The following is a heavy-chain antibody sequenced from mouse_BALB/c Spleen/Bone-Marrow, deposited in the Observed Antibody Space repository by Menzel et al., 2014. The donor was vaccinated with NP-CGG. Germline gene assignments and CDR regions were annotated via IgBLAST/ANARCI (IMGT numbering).Heavy chain of an antibody. V-gene: IGHV4-1*02. CDR2: INPDSRTI. D-gene: IGHD1-1*01. Sequence: EVKLQESGGGLVQPGGSLKLSCAASGFDFSRYWMSWVRQAPGKGLEWIGEINPDSRTINYSPSLKDKFIISRDNAKNXXXXXLNKVRSEDTALYYCARPDYYGYLNYWGQGTTLTVSS. CDR1: GFDFSRYW. CDR3: ARPDYYGYLNY. J-gene: IGHJ2*01.